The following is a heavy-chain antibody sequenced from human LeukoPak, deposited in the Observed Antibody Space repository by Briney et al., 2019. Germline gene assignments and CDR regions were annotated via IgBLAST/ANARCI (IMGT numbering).Heavy chain of an antibody. Sequence: SVKVSCKASGGTFSSYAISWVRQAPGQGLEWMGGIVPIFGTANYAQKFQGRVTITADESTSTAYMQLSSLRSEETAVYYCARGRVPAAMWAYYYYYMDVWGKGTTVTVSS. D-gene: IGHD2-2*01. J-gene: IGHJ6*03. CDR3: ARGRVPAAMWAYYYYYMDV. V-gene: IGHV1-69*13. CDR1: GGTFSSYA. CDR2: IVPIFGTA.